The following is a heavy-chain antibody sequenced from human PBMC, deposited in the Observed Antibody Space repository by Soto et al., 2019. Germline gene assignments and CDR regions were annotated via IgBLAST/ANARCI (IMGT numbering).Heavy chain of an antibody. Sequence: GGSLRLSCAASGFSVSNNYMIWVRQAPGKGLEWVSIVYSGGNTYYADSVEGRFTISRDNSKNTLYLQMNHLRVEDTAVYYCARASPFYDVLPGSPPLDYWGQGTLVTVSS. CDR3: ARASPFYDVLPGSPPLDY. V-gene: IGHV3-53*01. J-gene: IGHJ4*02. CDR1: GFSVSNNY. CDR2: VYSGGNT. D-gene: IGHD3-9*01.